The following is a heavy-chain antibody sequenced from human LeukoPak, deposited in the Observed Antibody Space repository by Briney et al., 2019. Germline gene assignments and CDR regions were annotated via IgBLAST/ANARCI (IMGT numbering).Heavy chain of an antibody. J-gene: IGHJ4*02. D-gene: IGHD3-10*01. CDR2: INAGNGNT. CDR3: ARDYYGSGSPIYYFDY. CDR1: GYTFTSYV. V-gene: IGHV1-3*03. Sequence: ASVKVSCKASGYTFTSYVIHWVRQAPGQRLEWMGWINAGNGNTKYSQEFQGRVTITRDTSASTTYMELSSLRSEDMAVYYCARDYYGSGSPIYYFDYWGQGTLVTVSS.